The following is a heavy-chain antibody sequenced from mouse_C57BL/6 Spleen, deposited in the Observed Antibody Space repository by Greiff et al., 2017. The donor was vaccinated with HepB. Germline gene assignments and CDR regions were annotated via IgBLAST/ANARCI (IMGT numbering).Heavy chain of an antibody. CDR2: IDPEDGET. CDR1: GFNIKDYY. CDR3: ARGAGTY. Sequence: EVQLQQSGAELVKPGASVKLSCTASGFNIKDYYMHWVKQRTEQGLEWIGRIDPEDGETKYAPKFQGKATKTADTSSNTAYLQLSSLTSEDTAVYYCARGAGTYWGQGTLVTVSA. J-gene: IGHJ3*01. D-gene: IGHD4-1*01. V-gene: IGHV14-2*01.